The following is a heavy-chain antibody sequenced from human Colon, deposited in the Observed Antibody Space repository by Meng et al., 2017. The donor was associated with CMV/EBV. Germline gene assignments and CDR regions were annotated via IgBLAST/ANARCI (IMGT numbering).Heavy chain of an antibody. CDR3: ARGAYCTTSACETSLFDF. Sequence: GESLKISCAASGLTFSTYSMNWARQTPGKGLEWLSYISSGSSIIYYADSVKGRITVSRDNARNSLYLQMNSLRAEDTAVYYCARGAYCTTSACETSLFDFWGQGTLVTVSS. CDR1: GLTFSTYS. CDR2: ISSGSSII. D-gene: IGHD2-8*01. J-gene: IGHJ4*02. V-gene: IGHV3-48*04.